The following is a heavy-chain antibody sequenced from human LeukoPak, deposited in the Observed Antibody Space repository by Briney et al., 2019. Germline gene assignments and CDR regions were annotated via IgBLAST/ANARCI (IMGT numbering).Heavy chain of an antibody. Sequence: ASVKVSFKASGYTFTSYDINWVRQATGQGLEWMGWMNPNSGNTGYAQKFQGRVTMTRNTSISTAYMELSSLRSEDTAVYYCARFSGYDYEYFDYWGQGTLVAVSS. J-gene: IGHJ4*02. CDR3: ARFSGYDYEYFDY. CDR1: GYTFTSYD. V-gene: IGHV1-8*01. D-gene: IGHD5-12*01. CDR2: MNPNSGNT.